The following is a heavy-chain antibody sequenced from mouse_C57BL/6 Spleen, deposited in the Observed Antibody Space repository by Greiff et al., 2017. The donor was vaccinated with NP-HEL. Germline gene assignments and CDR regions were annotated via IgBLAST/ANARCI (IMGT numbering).Heavy chain of an antibody. J-gene: IGHJ1*03. CDR2: ISYSGST. V-gene: IGHV3-1*01. D-gene: IGHD2-4*01. Sequence: EVQLQQSGPGMVKPSQSLSLTCTVTGYSITRGYDWHWIRHFPGNKLEWMGYISYSGSTHYNPSLKRRISITHDTSKNHFFLKVNSVTTDDTATYYCARDDYSHWYFDVWGTGTTVTVSS. CDR3: ARDDYSHWYFDV. CDR1: GYSITRGYD.